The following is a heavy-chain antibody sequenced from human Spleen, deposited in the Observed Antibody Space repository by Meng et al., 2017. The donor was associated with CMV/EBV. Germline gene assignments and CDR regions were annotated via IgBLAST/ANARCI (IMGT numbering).Heavy chain of an antibody. CDR3: ARDIGYDFWSGYLLGEWYFDY. D-gene: IGHD3-3*01. CDR1: GFTFSSYA. CDR2: IYSGGSST. V-gene: IGHV3-23*03. Sequence: GGSLRLSCAASGFTFSSYAMSWVRQAPGKGLEWVSVIYSGGSSTYYADSVKGRFTISRDNSKNTLYLQMNSLRAEDTAVYYCARDIGYDFWSGYLLGEWYFDYWGQGTLVTVSS. J-gene: IGHJ4*02.